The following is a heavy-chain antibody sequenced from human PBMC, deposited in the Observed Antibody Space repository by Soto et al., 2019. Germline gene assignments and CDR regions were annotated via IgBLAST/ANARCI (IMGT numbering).Heavy chain of an antibody. CDR1: GDSISSDKW. Sequence: LRETLSLTCAVSGDSISSDKWGSWVRQPPGKGLEWIGEIYHSGSTNYNPSLKSRVIISVDNAKNTLYLQMSSLRGEDTAVYYCVRETTGFDYWGQGTVVTVSS. J-gene: IGHJ4*02. V-gene: IGHV4-4*02. CDR2: IYHSGST. CDR3: VRETTGFDY. D-gene: IGHD1-1*01.